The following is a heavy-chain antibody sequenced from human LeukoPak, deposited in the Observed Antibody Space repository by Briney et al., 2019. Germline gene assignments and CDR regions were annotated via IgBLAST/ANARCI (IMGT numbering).Heavy chain of an antibody. Sequence: GESLKISCMGSRYKLTTFWIDWVRQVPGKGLEWMGLIQPADSQTRYNPSFQGQLTLSDDKYINTACLQWSSLRPSDTAIYYCARRLRTGGFDLWGHGTEVTVSS. J-gene: IGHJ3*01. CDR2: IQPADSQT. V-gene: IGHV5-51*01. CDR3: ARRLRTGGFDL. CDR1: RYKLTTFW. D-gene: IGHD1-1*01.